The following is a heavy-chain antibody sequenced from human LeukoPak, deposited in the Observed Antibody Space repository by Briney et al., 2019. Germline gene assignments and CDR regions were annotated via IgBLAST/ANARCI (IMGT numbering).Heavy chain of an antibody. J-gene: IGHJ4*02. V-gene: IGHV3-23*01. CDR1: GFTFSSYS. D-gene: IGHD6-6*01. Sequence: GGSLRLSCAASGFTFSSYSMNWVRQAPGKGLEWVSGVSGSGDNTNYADSVKGRFTISRDNSKNTLYLQMNTLRVEDTAVYYCAKDRNSVGSSCNYWGQGTLVTVSS. CDR3: AKDRNSVGSSCNY. CDR2: VSGSGDNT.